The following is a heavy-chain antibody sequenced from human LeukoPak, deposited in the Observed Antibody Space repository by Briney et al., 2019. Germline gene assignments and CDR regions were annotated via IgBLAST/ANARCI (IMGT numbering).Heavy chain of an antibody. V-gene: IGHV3-23*01. CDR1: GFTFSSYA. Sequence: GGSLRLSCAASGFTFSSYAMSWVRQAPGKGLEWVSAISGSGGSTYYADSVKGRFTISRDNSKNTLYLQMNSLRAEDTAVYYCAKLYCSGGSCYYNYWGQGTLVTVSS. D-gene: IGHD2-15*01. J-gene: IGHJ4*02. CDR2: ISGSGGST. CDR3: AKLYCSGGSCYYNY.